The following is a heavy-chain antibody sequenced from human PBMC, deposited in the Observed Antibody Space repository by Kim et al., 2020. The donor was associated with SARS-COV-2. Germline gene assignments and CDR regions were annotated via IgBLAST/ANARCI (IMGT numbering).Heavy chain of an antibody. J-gene: IGHJ5*01. CDR3: ARHGNSGGFDS. CDR2: ILYSENT. D-gene: IGHD2-15*01. CDR1: GGSMIINYYC. Sequence: SETLSLTCTVSGGSMIINYYCWAWVRQPQGKGLEWIGSILYSENTWYTPSPRSRFTISADTSKTQFSLNLNSVTAADTVVYFGARHGNSGGFDSGGKGTRVPVPS. V-gene: IGHV4-39*01.